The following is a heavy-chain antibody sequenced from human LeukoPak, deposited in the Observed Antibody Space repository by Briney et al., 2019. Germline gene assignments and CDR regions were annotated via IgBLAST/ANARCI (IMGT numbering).Heavy chain of an antibody. Sequence: SGRSLRLSCAASGFTFSSYGMHWVRQALGKGLEWVAVIWYDGSNKYYADSVKGRFTISRDNSKNTLYLQMNSLRAEDTAVYYCAKDSMDFWSGYYPNWFDPWGQGTLVTVSS. CDR3: AKDSMDFWSGYYPNWFDP. CDR1: GFTFSSYG. J-gene: IGHJ5*02. D-gene: IGHD3-3*01. CDR2: IWYDGSNK. V-gene: IGHV3-33*06.